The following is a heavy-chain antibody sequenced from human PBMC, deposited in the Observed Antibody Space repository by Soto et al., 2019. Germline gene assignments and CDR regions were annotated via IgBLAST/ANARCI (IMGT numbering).Heavy chain of an antibody. CDR3: ARDLRDLQGRFDP. Sequence: SETLSLTCAVYGGSLSGYYWSWIRQPPGKGLEWIGEINHSGSTHYNPSLKSRVIISIDTSKNQFSLKLNSVTAADTAVYYCARDLRDLQGRFDPWGQGTLVTVSS. J-gene: IGHJ5*02. CDR2: INHSGST. V-gene: IGHV4-34*01. CDR1: GGSLSGYY.